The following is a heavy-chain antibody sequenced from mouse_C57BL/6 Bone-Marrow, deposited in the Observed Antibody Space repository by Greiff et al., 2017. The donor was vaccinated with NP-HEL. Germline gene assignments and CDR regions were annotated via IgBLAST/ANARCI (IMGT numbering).Heavy chain of an antibody. D-gene: IGHD3-2*02. V-gene: IGHV6-3*01. J-gene: IGHJ2*01. CDR2: IRLKSDNYAT. Sequence: EVKVEESGGGLVQPGGSMKLSCVASGFTFSNYWMNWVRQSPEKGLEWVAQIRLKSDNYATHYAESVKGRFTISRDDYKSSVYLQMNNLRAEDTGIYYCTGQLRLGYWGQGTTLTVSS. CDR1: GFTFSNYW. CDR3: TGQLRLGY.